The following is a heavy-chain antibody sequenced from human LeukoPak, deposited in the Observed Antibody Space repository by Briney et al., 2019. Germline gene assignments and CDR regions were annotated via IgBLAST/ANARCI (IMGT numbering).Heavy chain of an antibody. CDR1: GGSLSSSNW. Sequence: SGTLSLTCAVSGGSLSSSNWWSWVRPPPGKGLEWIGEIYHSGSTNYNPSLKSRVTISVDTSKNQFSLKLSSVTAADTAVYYCAIRGSSWYSVDYMDVWGKGTTVTISS. J-gene: IGHJ6*03. D-gene: IGHD6-13*01. V-gene: IGHV4-4*02. CDR2: IYHSGST. CDR3: AIRGSSWYSVDYMDV.